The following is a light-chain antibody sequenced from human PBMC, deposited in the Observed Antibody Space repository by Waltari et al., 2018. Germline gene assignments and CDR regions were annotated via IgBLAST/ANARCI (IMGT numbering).Light chain of an antibody. CDR3: QQYHSVPLT. CDR1: QDIKKS. V-gene: IGKV1-33*01. J-gene: IGKJ4*01. CDR2: DAS. Sequence: DIHMTQSPSSLSAPVGDRVTITCQASQDIKKSLNWFHQKPGKAPKVLIFDASTSQTGAPSRFSGSGSGTDFTFTISSLQPEDMGTYYCQQYHSVPLTFGGGTKVEIK.